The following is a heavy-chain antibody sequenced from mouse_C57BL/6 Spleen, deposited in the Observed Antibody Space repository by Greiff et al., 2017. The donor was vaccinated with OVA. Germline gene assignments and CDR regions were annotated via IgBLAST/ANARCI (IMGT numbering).Heavy chain of an antibody. CDR2: ISYDGSN. V-gene: IGHV3-6*01. J-gene: IGHJ3*01. CDR1: GYSITSGYY. Sequence: VQLKESGPGLVKPSQSLSLTCSVTGYSITSGYYWNWIRQFPGNKLEWMGYISYDGSNNYNPSLKNRISITRDTSKNQFFLKLNSVTTEDTATYYCATNWDEEFAYWGQGTLVTVSA. D-gene: IGHD4-1*01. CDR3: ATNWDEEFAY.